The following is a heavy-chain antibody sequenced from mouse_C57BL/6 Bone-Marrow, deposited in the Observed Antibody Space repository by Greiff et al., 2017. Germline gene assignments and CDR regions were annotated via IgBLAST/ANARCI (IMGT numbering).Heavy chain of an antibody. D-gene: IGHD2-1*01. CDR1: GYAFSSSW. CDR2: IYPGDGDT. J-gene: IGHJ4*01. Sequence: QVHVKQSGPELVKPGASVKISCKASGYAFSSSWMNWVKQRPGKGLEWIGRIYPGDGDTNYNGKFKGKATLTADKSSSTAYMQLSSLTSEDSAVYFCARDGNYRAYAMDYWGQGTSVTVSS. CDR3: ARDGNYRAYAMDY. V-gene: IGHV1-82*01.